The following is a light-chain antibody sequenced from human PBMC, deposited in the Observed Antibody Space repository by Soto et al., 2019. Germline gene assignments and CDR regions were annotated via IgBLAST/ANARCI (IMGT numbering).Light chain of an antibody. V-gene: IGLV2-14*01. CDR2: DVS. J-gene: IGLJ1*01. Sequence: QSALTQPASLSGSAGQSITISCTGTSSDVGGYNYVSWYQQHPGKAPKLMIYDVSNRPSGVSNRFSGSKSGNTASLTISGLQAEDEADYYCSSYTSTYVFGTGTKVTVL. CDR1: SSDVGGYNY. CDR3: SSYTSTYV.